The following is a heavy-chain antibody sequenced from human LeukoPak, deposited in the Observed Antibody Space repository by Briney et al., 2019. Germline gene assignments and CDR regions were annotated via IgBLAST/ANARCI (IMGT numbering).Heavy chain of an antibody. CDR2: ISSLSGTI. Sequence: GGSLRLSCAASGFTFSSYSMNWVRQAPGEGLEWVSYISSLSGTIYYADSVKGRFTISRDNAKNTLYLQMNSLRAEDTAVYYCARAPYTSSPYYFDYWGQGTLVTVSS. CDR1: GFTFSSYS. CDR3: ARAPYTSSPYYFDY. V-gene: IGHV3-48*01. J-gene: IGHJ4*02. D-gene: IGHD6-13*01.